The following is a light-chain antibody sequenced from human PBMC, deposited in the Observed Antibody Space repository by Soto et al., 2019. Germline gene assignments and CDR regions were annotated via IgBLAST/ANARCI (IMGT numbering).Light chain of an antibody. V-gene: IGKV1-39*01. CDR1: QYLSTY. Sequence: DIQVTQSPSSLSASVGDRVTITCRATQYLSTYLNWYQQKPGRAPKLLIYAASTLQSGVPSRFSGSGSGADFTLTIDGLQPEDFAMYYCQQAYRTPLGFGPGTKVEIK. CDR2: AAS. CDR3: QQAYRTPLG. J-gene: IGKJ1*01.